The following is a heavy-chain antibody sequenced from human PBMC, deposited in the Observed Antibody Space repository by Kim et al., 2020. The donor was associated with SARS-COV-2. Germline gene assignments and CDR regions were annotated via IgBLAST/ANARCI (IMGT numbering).Heavy chain of an antibody. V-gene: IGHV3-30*18. D-gene: IGHD6-19*01. Sequence: GGSLRLSCAASGFTFSSYGMHWVRQAPGKGLEWVAVISYDGSNKYYADSVKGRFTISRDNSKNTLYLQMNSLRAEDTAVYYCAKGSSVAVCDYWGQGTL. J-gene: IGHJ4*02. CDR1: GFTFSSYG. CDR2: ISYDGSNK. CDR3: AKGSSVAVCDY.